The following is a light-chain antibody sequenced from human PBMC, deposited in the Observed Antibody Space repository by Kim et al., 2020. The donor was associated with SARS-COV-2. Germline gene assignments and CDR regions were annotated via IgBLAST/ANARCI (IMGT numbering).Light chain of an antibody. V-gene: IGLV3-19*01. CDR3: NSRDSSGNPNVV. CDR2: GKN. CDR1: SRRSYY. J-gene: IGLJ2*01. Sequence: LGQTVRITCHGDSRRSYYASWYQQKPGQAPVLVIYGKNNRPSGIPDRFSGSSSGNTASLTITGAQAEDEADYYCNSRDSSGNPNVVFGGGTQLTVL.